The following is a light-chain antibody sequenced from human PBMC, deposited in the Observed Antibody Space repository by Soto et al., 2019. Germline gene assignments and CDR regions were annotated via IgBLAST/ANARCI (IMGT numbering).Light chain of an antibody. V-gene: IGLV2-8*01. CDR3: NSYAGNNTWV. J-gene: IGLJ3*02. Sequence: QSALTQPPSASGSPGQSGTSSCTGTSSDVGGYKYVSWYQQHPGKAPKLMIYEINKRPSGVPNRFSGSKSGNAASLTVSGLQAEDEAVYYCNSYAGNNTWVFGEGTKLTVL. CDR2: EIN. CDR1: SSDVGGYKY.